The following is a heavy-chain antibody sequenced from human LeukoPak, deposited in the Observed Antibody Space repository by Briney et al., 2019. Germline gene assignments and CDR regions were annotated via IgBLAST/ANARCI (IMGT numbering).Heavy chain of an antibody. CDR1: GFTFSSYG. CDR2: ISYDGSNK. Sequence: GGSLRLSCAASGFTFSSYGMHWVRQAPGKGLEWVAVISYDGSNKYYADSVKGRFTISRDNSKNTLYLQMNSLRAEDTAVYYCAKDRMGRQQLALDHWGQGTLVTVSS. CDR3: AKDRMGRQQLALDH. V-gene: IGHV3-30*18. J-gene: IGHJ4*02. D-gene: IGHD6-13*01.